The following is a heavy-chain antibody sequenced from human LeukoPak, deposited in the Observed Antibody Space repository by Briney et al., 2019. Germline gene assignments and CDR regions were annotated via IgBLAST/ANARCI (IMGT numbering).Heavy chain of an antibody. J-gene: IGHJ4*02. Sequence: SETLSLTCDVSGVSFSTYYWSWICQSPEKGLEWIGEVNHSGYTNYNPSLKGRVTISVDTSRNQFSLKLSSVTAADTAVYYCARQLYGSDYWGQGTLVTVSS. CDR1: GVSFSTYY. D-gene: IGHD4-17*01. V-gene: IGHV4-34*01. CDR2: VNHSGYT. CDR3: ARQLYGSDY.